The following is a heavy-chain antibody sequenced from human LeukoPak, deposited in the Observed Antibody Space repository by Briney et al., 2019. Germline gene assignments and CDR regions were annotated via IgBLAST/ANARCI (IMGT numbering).Heavy chain of an antibody. Sequence: SETLSLTCTVSGGSISSYYWSWIRQPAGKGLEWIGRIYTSGSTNYNPSLKSRVTMSVDTSKNQFSLKLSSVTAADTAVYYCARGGSPVVGYYYYYMDVWGKGTTVTVSS. CDR1: GGSISSYY. V-gene: IGHV4-4*07. CDR2: IYTSGST. D-gene: IGHD2-15*01. J-gene: IGHJ6*03. CDR3: ARGGSPVVGYYYYYMDV.